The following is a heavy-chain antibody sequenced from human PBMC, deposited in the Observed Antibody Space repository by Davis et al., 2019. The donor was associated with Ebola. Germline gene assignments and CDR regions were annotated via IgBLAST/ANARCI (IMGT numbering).Heavy chain of an antibody. J-gene: IGHJ5*01. Sequence: GESLKISCAASGFTFSRYWMHWVRQSPGKGLAWVSRINTDGSRTTYADSVKGRLTISRDNAKNTVYLQMNSLRAEDTAVYYCARVAYGDYWRWLDSWGQGTLVTVSS. CDR2: INTDGSRT. CDR1: GFTFSRYW. V-gene: IGHV3-74*01. CDR3: ARVAYGDYWRWLDS. D-gene: IGHD4-17*01.